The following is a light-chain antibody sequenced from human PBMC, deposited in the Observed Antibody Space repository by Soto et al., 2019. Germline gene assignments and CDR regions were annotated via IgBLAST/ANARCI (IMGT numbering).Light chain of an antibody. V-gene: IGLV2-14*01. Sequence: QSALTQPASVSGSPGQSITISCTGTSDDVGSYNYVSWYQQHPGRAPKLLIYEVSNRPSGVSNRFSGSKSGNTASLTISGLQAGDEADYYCCSYTSTSARVFGTGTKLTVL. J-gene: IGLJ1*01. CDR1: SDDVGSYNY. CDR3: CSYTSTSARV. CDR2: EVS.